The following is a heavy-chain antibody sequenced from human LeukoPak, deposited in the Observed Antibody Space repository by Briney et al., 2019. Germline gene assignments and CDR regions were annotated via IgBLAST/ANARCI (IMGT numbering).Heavy chain of an antibody. CDR1: GYSFTSYW. Sequence: GESLQISCQGSGYSFTSYWIGWVRPMPGKGLEWMGIIYPGDSDTRYSPSFQGQVTISADKSISTAYLQWSSLKASDTAMYYCARPEGSSGSPDAFDIWGQGTMVTVSS. CDR2: IYPGDSDT. CDR3: ARPEGSSGSPDAFDI. V-gene: IGHV5-51*01. J-gene: IGHJ3*02. D-gene: IGHD6-19*01.